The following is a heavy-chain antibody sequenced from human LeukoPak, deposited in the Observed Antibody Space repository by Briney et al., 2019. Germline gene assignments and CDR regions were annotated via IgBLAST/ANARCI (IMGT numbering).Heavy chain of an antibody. V-gene: IGHV4-31*03. D-gene: IGHD6-13*01. CDR3: ARGRWKAAAGTAFDY. Sequence: SQTLSLTCTVSGDSISSGGYYWSWIRQHPGKGLEWIGYIYYSGSTYYNPSLKSRVTISVDTSKNQFSLKPSSVTAADTAVYYCARGRWKAAAGTAFDYWGQGTLVTVSS. CDR2: IYYSGST. J-gene: IGHJ4*02. CDR1: GDSISSGGYY.